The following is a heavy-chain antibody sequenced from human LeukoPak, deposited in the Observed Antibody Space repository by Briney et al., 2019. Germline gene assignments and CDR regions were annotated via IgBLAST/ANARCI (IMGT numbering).Heavy chain of an antibody. D-gene: IGHD3-10*01. CDR2: INHSGST. J-gene: IGHJ4*02. V-gene: IGHV4-34*01. CDR1: GGSFSGYY. Sequence: SETLSLTCAVYGGSFSGYYWSWIRQPPGKGLEWIGKINHSGSTNYNPSPKSRVTISVDTSKNQFSLKLSSVTAADTAVYYCARGPFRGGSGSYYNYWGQGTLVTVSS. CDR3: ARGPFRGGSGSYYNY.